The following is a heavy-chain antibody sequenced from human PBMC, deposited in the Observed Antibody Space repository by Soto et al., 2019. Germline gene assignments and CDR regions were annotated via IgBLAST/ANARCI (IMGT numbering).Heavy chain of an antibody. J-gene: IGHJ6*02. V-gene: IGHV1-46*01. CDR3: ARVRQLVSIYYYGMDV. Sequence: RASVKVSCKASGYTFTSYYMHWVRQAPGQGLEWMGIINPSGGSTSYAQKFQGRVTITADKSTSTAYMELSSLRSEDTAVYYCARVRQLVSIYYYGMDVWGQGTTVTVSS. D-gene: IGHD6-6*01. CDR1: GYTFTSYY. CDR2: INPSGGST.